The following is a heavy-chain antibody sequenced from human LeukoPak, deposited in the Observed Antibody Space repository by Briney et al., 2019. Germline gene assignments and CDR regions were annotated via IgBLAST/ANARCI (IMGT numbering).Heavy chain of an antibody. CDR2: INPNSGGT. V-gene: IGHV1-2*02. CDR1: GYSFTGYY. Sequence: GASVKVSCKASGYSFTGYYIHWVRQAPGQGPEWMGWINPNSGGTKYAQRFQGRVTMTRDTSISTAYMDLSSPTSDDTAVYFCARGYRDSIGPCLDSWGQGTLVTVSS. D-gene: IGHD3-22*01. J-gene: IGHJ5*01. CDR3: ARGYRDSIGPCLDS.